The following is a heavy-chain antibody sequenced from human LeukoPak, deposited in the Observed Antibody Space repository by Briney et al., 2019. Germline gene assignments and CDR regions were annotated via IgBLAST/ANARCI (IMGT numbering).Heavy chain of an antibody. CDR3: ARDSGLTTVTPKYYFDY. V-gene: IGHV1-46*01. D-gene: IGHD4-17*01. CDR1: GYTFSSYY. J-gene: IGHJ4*02. CDR2: INPSGGST. Sequence: ASVTVSCKAFGYTFSSYYMHWVRQAPGQGPEWMGIINPSGGSTSYAQKFQGRVTMTRDTSTSTAYMELTSLRSEDTAVYYCARDSGLTTVTPKYYFDYWGQGTLVTVSS.